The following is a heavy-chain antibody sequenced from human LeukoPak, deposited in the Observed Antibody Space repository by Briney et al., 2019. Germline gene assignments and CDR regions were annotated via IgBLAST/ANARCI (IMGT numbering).Heavy chain of an antibody. V-gene: IGHV5-51*01. CDR3: ARQDPVGATLKD. CDR1: GYPFTNYW. D-gene: IGHD1-26*01. Sequence: GASLQISCKASGYPFTNYWIGWVRPMPGKGLEWMGIIYPGDSDTRYSPSFQGQVTISADKSITTAYLQWSSLKASDTAIYYCARQDPVGATLKDWGQGTLVTVSS. J-gene: IGHJ4*02. CDR2: IYPGDSDT.